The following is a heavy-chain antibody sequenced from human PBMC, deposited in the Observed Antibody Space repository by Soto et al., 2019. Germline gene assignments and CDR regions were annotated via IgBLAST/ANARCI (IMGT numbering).Heavy chain of an antibody. CDR2: ISWNSGNI. Sequence: DVQLVESGGSLVQPGRSLRLSCGASGFTFDDYAMHWVRQAPGKGLEWVSSISWNSGNIGYADSVKGRFIISRDNAKNSLYLQMNSLRPEDTALYYCAKGSSTTNFSYFDYWGQGTLVTVSS. V-gene: IGHV3-9*01. J-gene: IGHJ4*02. D-gene: IGHD2-2*01. CDR3: AKGSSTTNFSYFDY. CDR1: GFTFDDYA.